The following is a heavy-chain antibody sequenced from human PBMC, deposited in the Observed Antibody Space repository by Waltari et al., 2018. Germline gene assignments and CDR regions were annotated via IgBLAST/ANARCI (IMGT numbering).Heavy chain of an antibody. Sequence: EVQLVESGGGLIQPGGSLRLSCAASGFTVSSNYMSWVRQAPGKGLEWVSVIYSGGSTDYADSVKGRFTISRDNSKNTLYLQMNSLRAEDTAVYYCAGAYYYDSSGQGAFDIWGQGTMVTVSS. V-gene: IGHV3-53*01. CDR2: IYSGGST. J-gene: IGHJ3*02. CDR1: GFTVSSNY. CDR3: AGAYYYDSSGQGAFDI. D-gene: IGHD3-22*01.